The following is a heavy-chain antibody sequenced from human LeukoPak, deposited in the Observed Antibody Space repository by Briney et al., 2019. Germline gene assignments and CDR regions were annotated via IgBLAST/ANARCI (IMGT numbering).Heavy chain of an antibody. J-gene: IGHJ4*02. CDR1: GGSISSYY. Sequence: SETLSLTCTVSGGSISSYYWSWIRQPPGKGLEWIGYIYYSGSTNYNPSLKSRVTISVDTSKNQFSLKLSSVTAADTAVYYCARGLMGTILRYFDWLDYWGQGTLVTVSS. CDR2: IYYSGST. CDR3: ARGLMGTILRYFDWLDY. V-gene: IGHV4-59*12. D-gene: IGHD3-9*01.